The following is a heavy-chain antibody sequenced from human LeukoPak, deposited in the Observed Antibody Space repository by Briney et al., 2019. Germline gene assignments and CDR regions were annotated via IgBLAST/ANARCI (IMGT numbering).Heavy chain of an antibody. Sequence: ASVKVSCKASGYTFTSYGISWVRQAPGQGLEWMGWISAYNGNTNYAQKLQGRVTMTTDTSTTTAYMELRSLRSGDTAMYYCARGVVRFGELHHPFDYWGQGTLVTVSS. CDR2: ISAYNGNT. CDR1: GYTFTSYG. J-gene: IGHJ4*02. D-gene: IGHD3-10*01. V-gene: IGHV1-18*01. CDR3: ARGVVRFGELHHPFDY.